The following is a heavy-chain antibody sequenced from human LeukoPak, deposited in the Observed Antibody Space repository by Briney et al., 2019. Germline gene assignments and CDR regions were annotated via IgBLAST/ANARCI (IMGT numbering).Heavy chain of an antibody. D-gene: IGHD3-22*01. CDR3: AKHFYDSSGYSR. CDR2: MSGSDGST. J-gene: IGHJ4*02. V-gene: IGHV3-23*01. Sequence: GGSLRLSCAASGFTFSSYAMSWVRQAPGKGLEWVSAMSGSDGSTYYADSVKGRFTVSRDNSKNSLYLQMKSLRADDTAVYYCAKHFYDSSGYSRWGQGVLATVSS. CDR1: GFTFSSYA.